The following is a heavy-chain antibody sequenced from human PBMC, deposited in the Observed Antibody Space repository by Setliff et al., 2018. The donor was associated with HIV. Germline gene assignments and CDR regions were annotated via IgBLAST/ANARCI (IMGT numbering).Heavy chain of an antibody. CDR3: ARDRYAGEIDY. V-gene: IGHV4-34*09. J-gene: IGHJ4*02. Sequence: PSETLSLTCAVYGGSFSGYYWSWIRQPPGKGLEWIGEVNHSGSTYFNPSLKSRVTLSIDTSKNQFSLKLSSVTAADTAVYYCARDRYAGEIDYWGQGTLVTVSS. CDR2: VNHSGST. CDR1: GGSFSGYY. D-gene: IGHD3-10*01.